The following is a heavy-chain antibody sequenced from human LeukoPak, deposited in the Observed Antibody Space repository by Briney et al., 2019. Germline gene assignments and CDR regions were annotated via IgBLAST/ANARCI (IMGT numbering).Heavy chain of an antibody. J-gene: IGHJ4*02. CDR3: ARLHMIVATFDY. V-gene: IGHV4-59*01. CDR1: GGSISGYY. Sequence: PSETLSLTCTVSGGSISGYYWSWIRQPPGKGLEWIGYIYYSGSINYNPSLQSRVTISVDTSKNQFSLKLSSMTAADTAVFYCARLHMIVATFDYWGQGTLVTVSS. CDR2: IYYSGSI. D-gene: IGHD3-22*01.